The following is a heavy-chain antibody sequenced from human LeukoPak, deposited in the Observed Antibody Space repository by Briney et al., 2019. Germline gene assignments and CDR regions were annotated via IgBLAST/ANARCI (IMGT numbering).Heavy chain of an antibody. V-gene: IGHV4-39*01. D-gene: IGHD6-19*01. Sequence: SETLSLTCTVSGGSISSISYYWGWIRQPPGKGLEWIGSMYHNGSTYYNPSLKSRVTISVDTSKNQFSLKLSSVTAADTAVYYCARLAGVAEPNYYYYYYMDVWGKGTTVTVSS. CDR1: GGSISSISYY. CDR2: MYHNGST. J-gene: IGHJ6*03. CDR3: ARLAGVAEPNYYYYYYMDV.